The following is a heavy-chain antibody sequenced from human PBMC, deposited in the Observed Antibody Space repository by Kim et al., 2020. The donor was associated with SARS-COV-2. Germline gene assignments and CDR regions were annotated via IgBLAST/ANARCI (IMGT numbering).Heavy chain of an antibody. J-gene: IGHJ4*02. CDR2: INDSGST. Sequence: SETLSLTCDVYGESISSYYWSWIRQPPGKGLEWIAEINDSGSTNYNPALKSRVTMSVDKSNNQISLRLNSMTAADTAVYYCARCHWNDPKNLDYWGQG. D-gene: IGHD1-1*01. CDR1: GESISSYY. V-gene: IGHV4-34*01. CDR3: ARCHWNDPKNLDY.